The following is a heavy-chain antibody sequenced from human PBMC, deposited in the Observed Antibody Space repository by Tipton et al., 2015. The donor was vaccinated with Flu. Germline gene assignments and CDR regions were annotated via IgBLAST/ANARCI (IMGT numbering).Heavy chain of an antibody. CDR1: GGSISSYY. D-gene: IGHD5-18*01. V-gene: IGHV4-4*07. CDR2: IYTSGST. J-gene: IGHJ4*02. CDR3: ARVDTAMAIDD. Sequence: TLSLTCTDSGGSISSYYWSWIRQPAGKGLEWIGRIYTSGSTNYNPSLKSRVTMSVDTTKNQFSLKLSSVTAADTAVYYCARVDTAMAIDDCGQGTLVNVSS.